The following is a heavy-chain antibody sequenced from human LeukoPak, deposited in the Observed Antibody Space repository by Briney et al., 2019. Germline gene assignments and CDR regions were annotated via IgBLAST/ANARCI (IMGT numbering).Heavy chain of an antibody. CDR2: ISSISTI. D-gene: IGHD2-2*02. CDR3: ARDRHYMDR. CDR1: GFTFSSYS. Sequence: QTGGSLRLSCAASGFTFSSYSMNWVRQAPGKGLEWVSYISSISTIKYADSVKGRFTISRDNAKNSLYLQMNSLRAEDTAVYYCARDRHYMDRWGQGTLVTVSS. V-gene: IGHV3-48*04. J-gene: IGHJ5*02.